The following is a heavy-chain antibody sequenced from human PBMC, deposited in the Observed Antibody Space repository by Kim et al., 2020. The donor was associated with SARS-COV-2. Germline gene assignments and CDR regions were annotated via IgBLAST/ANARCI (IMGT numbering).Heavy chain of an antibody. CDR3: AKGHGAGGVFQH. CDR2: ISYDGSNK. J-gene: IGHJ1*01. D-gene: IGHD2-8*01. V-gene: IGHV3-30*18. CDR1: GFTFSSYG. Sequence: GGSLRLSCAASGFTFSSYGMHWVRQAPGKGLEWVAVISYDGSNKYYADSVKGRFTISRDNSKNTLYLQMNSLRAEDTAVYYCAKGHGAGGVFQHWGQGTLVTVSS.